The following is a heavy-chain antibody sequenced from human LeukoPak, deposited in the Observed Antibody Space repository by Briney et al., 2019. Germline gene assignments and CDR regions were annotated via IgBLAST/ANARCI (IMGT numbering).Heavy chain of an antibody. CDR2: ISGSGDST. D-gene: IGHD2-21*02. Sequence: QPGGSLRLSCTASGFTFSGAWMTWVRQAPGKGLEWVSSISGSGDSTFYADSVKGRFSISRDNSKNTLYLQVNGLRTEDTAVYYCAKDRLLNCRGDCYIFDYWGQGTVVTVSS. CDR3: AKDRLLNCRGDCYIFDY. V-gene: IGHV3-23*01. CDR1: GFTFSGAW. J-gene: IGHJ4*02.